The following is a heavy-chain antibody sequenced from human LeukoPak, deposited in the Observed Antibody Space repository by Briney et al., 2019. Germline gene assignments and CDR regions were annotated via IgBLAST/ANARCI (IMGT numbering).Heavy chain of an antibody. CDR1: GGTFSSYA. J-gene: IGHJ5*02. V-gene: IGHV1-69*05. CDR3: ARDQELRRGWFDP. CDR2: IIPIFGTA. Sequence: SVKVSCKASGGTFSSYAISWVRQAPEQGLEWMGGIIPIFGTANYAQKFQGRVTITTDESTSTAYMELSSLRSEDTAVYYCARDQELRRGWFDPWGQGALVTVSS. D-gene: IGHD1-7*01.